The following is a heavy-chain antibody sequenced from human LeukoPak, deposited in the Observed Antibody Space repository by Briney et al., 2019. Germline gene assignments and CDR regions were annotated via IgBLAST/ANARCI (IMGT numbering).Heavy chain of an antibody. CDR2: ISGSGGST. CDR3: AKEGTDWSANPFDY. Sequence: SCKASGYIFTSYGISWVRQAPGKGLEWVSAISGSGGSTYYADSVKGRFTISRDNSKNTLYLQMNSLRAEDTAVYYCAKEGTDWSANPFDYWGQGTLVTVSS. D-gene: IGHD3-9*01. V-gene: IGHV3-23*01. CDR1: GYIFTSYG. J-gene: IGHJ4*02.